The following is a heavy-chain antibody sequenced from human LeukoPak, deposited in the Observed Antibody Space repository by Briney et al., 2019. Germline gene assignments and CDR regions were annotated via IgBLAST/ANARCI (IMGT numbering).Heavy chain of an antibody. CDR3: ARERFGSSIDY. D-gene: IGHD6-6*01. CDR1: GFTFSDYY. Sequence: GGSLRPSCAASGFTFSDYYMSWIRQAPGKGLEWVSYISSSGSTIYYADSVKGRFTISRDNAKNSLYLQMNSLRAEDRAVYYGARERFGSSIDYWGKGTLVTVFS. V-gene: IGHV3-11*04. CDR2: ISSSGSTI. J-gene: IGHJ4*02.